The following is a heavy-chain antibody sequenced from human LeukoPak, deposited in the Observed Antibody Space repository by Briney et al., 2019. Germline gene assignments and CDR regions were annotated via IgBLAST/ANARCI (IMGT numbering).Heavy chain of an antibody. CDR1: GYTFSGYD. V-gene: IGHV1-2*02. CDR2: INPNSGGT. Sequence: SVKVSCKASGYTFSGYDMHWVRQAPGQGLEWMGWINPNSGGTDSAQKFQDRVTMARDTSIPTAYMELSRLISDDTAVYYCARSRDDAFDIWGQGTMVTVSS. CDR3: ARSRDDAFDI. J-gene: IGHJ3*02.